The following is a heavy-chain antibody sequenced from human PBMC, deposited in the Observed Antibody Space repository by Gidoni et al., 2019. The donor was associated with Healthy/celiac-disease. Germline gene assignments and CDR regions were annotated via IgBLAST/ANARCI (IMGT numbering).Heavy chain of an antibody. J-gene: IGHJ4*02. CDR1: GFTFSSYA. V-gene: IGHV3-30-3*01. CDR3: AREGCSGGSCFSLFDY. Sequence: QVQLVESGGGVVQPGRSLRLSCAASGFTFSSYAMHWVRQAPGKGLEWVAVISYDGSNKYYADSVKGRFTISRDNSKNTLYLQMNSLRAEDTAVYYCAREGCSGGSCFSLFDYWGQGTLVTVSS. D-gene: IGHD2-15*01. CDR2: ISYDGSNK.